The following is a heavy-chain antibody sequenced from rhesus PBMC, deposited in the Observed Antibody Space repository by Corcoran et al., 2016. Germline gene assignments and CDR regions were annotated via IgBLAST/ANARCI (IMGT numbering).Heavy chain of an antibody. CDR3: ARTKTGYSGSFHFDY. Sequence: QLQLQESGPGLVKPSETLSVTCAVSGGSISSSYWSWIRQAPGKGLEWIGYIYGSGSSTNYNPSLKSRVILAVDTSKNQLSLKLGSVTAADTAVYYCARTKTGYSGSFHFDYWGQGVLVTVSS. J-gene: IGHJ4*01. D-gene: IGHD6-25*01. V-gene: IGHV4-169*01. CDR2: IYGSGSST. CDR1: GGSISSSY.